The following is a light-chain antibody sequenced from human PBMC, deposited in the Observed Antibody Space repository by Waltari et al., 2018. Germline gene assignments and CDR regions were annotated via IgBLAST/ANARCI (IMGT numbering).Light chain of an antibody. Sequence: DIQLTQSPPSLSASVGDRVPIPCQTRRDIGEPLNWDQQQPGTAPKVLIYDGSNLEAGVPSRFSGSRSGTDFTLTISSLQPDDIATYFCQQHDNFPFTFGPGTKVDIK. CDR1: RDIGEP. CDR3: QQHDNFPFT. CDR2: DGS. J-gene: IGKJ3*01. V-gene: IGKV1-33*01.